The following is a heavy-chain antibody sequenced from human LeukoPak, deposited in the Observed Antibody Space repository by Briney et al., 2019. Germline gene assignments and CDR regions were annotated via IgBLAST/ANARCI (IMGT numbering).Heavy chain of an antibody. J-gene: IGHJ1*01. Sequence: GGSLRLSCAASGFTFSDAWMSWVRHAPGKGLEWVGRIKPKTDGGTPDHAAPVKGRFTISRDDSKNMVYLQTNSLKTEDTGVYYCTTYASGSFNDWGQGTLVTVSS. CDR1: GFTFSDAW. D-gene: IGHD3-10*01. CDR2: IKPKTDGGTP. CDR3: TTYASGSFND. V-gene: IGHV3-15*01.